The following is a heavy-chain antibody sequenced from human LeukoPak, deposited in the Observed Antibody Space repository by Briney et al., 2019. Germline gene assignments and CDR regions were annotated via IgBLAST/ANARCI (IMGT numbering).Heavy chain of an antibody. J-gene: IGHJ4*02. Sequence: GGSLRLSCAASGLDFRNSWMSWVRQAPGKGLEWVAHIKSNTDTGTTSYVAPVEGRFTVSRDDSKNTLYLQMNSLKIEDTGVYCCSTGDRGWQDYWGRGTLVTVSS. V-gene: IGHV3-15*01. CDR2: IKSNTDTGTT. CDR1: GLDFRNSW. D-gene: IGHD6-19*01. CDR3: STGDRGWQDY.